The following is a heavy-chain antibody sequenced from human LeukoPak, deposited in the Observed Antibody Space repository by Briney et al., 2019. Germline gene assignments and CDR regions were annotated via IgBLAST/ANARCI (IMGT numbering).Heavy chain of an antibody. CDR3: AAIIALADTYDGFDV. CDR2: VYYTGDT. V-gene: IGHV4-39*07. D-gene: IGHD6-19*01. CDR1: GGSISTSDYY. J-gene: IGHJ3*01. Sequence: SETLSLTCTVSGGSISTSDYYWGWIRQPPGKGLEWVGTVYYTGDTYYNPSLKSRVIISVDTSQNHFSLKLSSVTAADTAVYYCAAIIALADTYDGFDVWGQGTMVTVSS.